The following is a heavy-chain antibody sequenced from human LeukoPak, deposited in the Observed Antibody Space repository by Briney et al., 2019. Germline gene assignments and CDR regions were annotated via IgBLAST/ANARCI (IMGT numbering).Heavy chain of an antibody. Sequence: GASVKVSCKASGGTFSSYAIGWVRQAPGQGLEWMGGIIPIFGTANYAQKFQGRVTITADESTSTAYMELSSLRSEDTAVYYCARDGGYYAVRGDYWGQGTLVTVSS. CDR1: GGTFSSYA. V-gene: IGHV1-69*13. CDR2: IIPIFGTA. CDR3: ARDGGYYAVRGDY. J-gene: IGHJ4*02. D-gene: IGHD2-15*01.